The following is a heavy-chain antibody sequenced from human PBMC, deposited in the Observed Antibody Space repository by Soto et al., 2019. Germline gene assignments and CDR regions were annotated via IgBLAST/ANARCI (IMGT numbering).Heavy chain of an antibody. D-gene: IGHD3-10*01. V-gene: IGHV4-4*02. J-gene: IGHJ5*02. CDR1: GGSISSINW. CDR3: ARSSGVSATNWFDA. Sequence: QVHLQESGPGLVKPSGTLSLTCGVSGGSISSINWWSWVRQTPGKGLEWIGEIYYSGSTNYNPSLKSRVTMSIGKSKNQFFLHFTSVTAADTAVYYCARSSGVSATNWFDAWGQGSLVTVSS. CDR2: IYYSGST.